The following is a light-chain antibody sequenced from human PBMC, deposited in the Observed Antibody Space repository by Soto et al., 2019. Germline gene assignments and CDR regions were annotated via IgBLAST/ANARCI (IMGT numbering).Light chain of an antibody. CDR2: DVS. CDR1: QSVSSF. J-gene: IGKJ4*01. CDR3: QKYNSAPLT. Sequence: EIVLTQSPVTLSLSPGERATLSCRASQSVSSFLAWYQQKRGQPPRLLIYDVSSRAAGIPARFSGSGSGTDFTLTISSLEPEDFAVYYCQKYNSAPLTFGGGTKVEIK. V-gene: IGKV3-11*01.